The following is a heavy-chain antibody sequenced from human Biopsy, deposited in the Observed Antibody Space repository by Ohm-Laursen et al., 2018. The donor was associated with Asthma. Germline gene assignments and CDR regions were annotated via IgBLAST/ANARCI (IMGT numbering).Heavy chain of an antibody. CDR3: ARTHERWTSIQDDALDI. D-gene: IGHD4-23*01. V-gene: IGHV3-30*03. Sequence: SLRLSCAASRFTFSSYDIHWVRQAPGKGLEWVAVISYDGGNKFYGDSVKGRFTLSRDDSRNTLYLQMNSLRVEDTAIYYCARTHERWTSIQDDALDIWGQGTMVIVSS. J-gene: IGHJ3*02. CDR1: RFTFSSYD. CDR2: ISYDGGNK.